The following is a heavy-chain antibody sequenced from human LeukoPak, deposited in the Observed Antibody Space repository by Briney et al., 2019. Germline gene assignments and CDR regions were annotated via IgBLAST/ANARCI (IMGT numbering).Heavy chain of an antibody. D-gene: IGHD3-10*01. V-gene: IGHV3-49*03. J-gene: IGHJ4*02. Sequence: PGGSLRLSCAASGFTFSDYYMSWFRQAPGKGLEWVGFIRRKAYGGTTEYAASVKGRFTISRDDSKSIAYLQMNSLKTEDTAVYYCTRVSPGSGSLSDYWGQGTLVTVSS. CDR3: TRVSPGSGSLSDY. CDR2: IRRKAYGGTT. CDR1: GFTFSDYY.